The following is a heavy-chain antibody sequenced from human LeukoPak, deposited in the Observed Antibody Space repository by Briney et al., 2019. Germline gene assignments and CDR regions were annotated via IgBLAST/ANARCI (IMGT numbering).Heavy chain of an antibody. V-gene: IGHV4-39*01. J-gene: IGHJ4*02. Sequence: SSKTLSLTCAVSGGSISTSTYFWGWIRQPPGKGLEWIGNIYYNGNTYYNPSLKSRVTISVDTSKNQFSLKLSSVTAADTAVYYCARGATTYDYWGQGTLVTVSS. CDR2: IYYNGNT. CDR1: GGSISTSTYF. CDR3: ARGATTYDY. D-gene: IGHD1-26*01.